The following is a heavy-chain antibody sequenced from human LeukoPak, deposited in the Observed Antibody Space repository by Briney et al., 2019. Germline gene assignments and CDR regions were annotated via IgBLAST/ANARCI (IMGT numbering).Heavy chain of an antibody. CDR3: APLGYCSGDSCYSIPDAFDV. Sequence: GGSLRLSCAASGFTFSSYAMSWVRQAPGKGLEWVAFIRYDGSKKYYADSVKGRFTISRDNSKNTLYLQMHSLRDEATAVYYCAPLGYCSGDSCYSIPDAFDVWGQGTMVTVSS. D-gene: IGHD2-15*01. V-gene: IGHV3-30*02. CDR1: GFTFSSYA. J-gene: IGHJ3*01. CDR2: IRYDGSKK.